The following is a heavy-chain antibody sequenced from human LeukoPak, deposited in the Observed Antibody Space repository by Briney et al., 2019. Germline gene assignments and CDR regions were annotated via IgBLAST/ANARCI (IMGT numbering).Heavy chain of an antibody. CDR2: IRTDGSEK. J-gene: IGHJ4*02. Sequence: PGGSLRLSCETSGFSFSTYWMSWVRQAPGKGLEWVANIRTDGSEKYYVDSVKGRFTISRDIAKRSVFLQMTSLRVEDTAVYYCARLSAMVRGPEDIFYFEYWGLGTLVTVSS. CDR1: GFSFSTYW. D-gene: IGHD3-10*01. V-gene: IGHV3-7*01. CDR3: ARLSAMVRGPEDIFYFEY.